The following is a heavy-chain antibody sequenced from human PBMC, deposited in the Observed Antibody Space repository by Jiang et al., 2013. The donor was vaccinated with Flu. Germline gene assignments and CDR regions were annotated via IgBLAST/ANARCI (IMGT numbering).Heavy chain of an antibody. CDR2: ISWNGENI. J-gene: IGHJ6*02. CDR3: AKDIGAFIAAADNQPTGYYSYGMDV. V-gene: IGHV3-9*01. D-gene: IGHD6-25*01. CDR1: GFTFDDYA. Sequence: VQLVESGRGLVLPGRSLRLSCAVSGFTFDDYAMHWVRQAPGKGLEWVSGISWNGENIAYADSVKGRFTISRDNAKNSLYLQMNTLRVEDTALYYCAKDIGAFIAAADNQPTGYYSYGMDVWGQGTTVTVSS.